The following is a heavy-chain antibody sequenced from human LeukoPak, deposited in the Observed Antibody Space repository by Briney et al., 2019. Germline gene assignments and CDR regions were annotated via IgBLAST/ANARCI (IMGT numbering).Heavy chain of an antibody. Sequence: GGSLRLSCAASGFTFSSYAMSGVRQAPGRGLEGVSAISGSGGSTYYADSVKGRFTISRDNSKNTLYLQMNSLRAEDTAVYYCAKDYADSSGWYRAFDIWGQGTMVTVSS. V-gene: IGHV3-23*01. D-gene: IGHD6-19*01. CDR3: AKDYADSSGWYRAFDI. CDR2: ISGSGGST. CDR1: GFTFSSYA. J-gene: IGHJ3*02.